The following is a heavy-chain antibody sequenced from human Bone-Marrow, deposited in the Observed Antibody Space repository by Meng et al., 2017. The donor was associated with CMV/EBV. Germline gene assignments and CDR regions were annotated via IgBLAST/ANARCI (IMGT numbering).Heavy chain of an antibody. J-gene: IGHJ6*02. V-gene: IGHV1-18*01. Sequence: ASVKVSCKASGYTFTSYGISWVRQAPGQGLEWMGWISAYNGNTNYAQKLQGRVTMTTDTSTSTAYMELRSLRSDDTAVYYCARGGLEGSSWYFGYYYYGMDVWGQGTTVTVSS. CDR1: GYTFTSYG. CDR3: ARGGLEGSSWYFGYYYYGMDV. CDR2: ISAYNGNT. D-gene: IGHD6-13*01.